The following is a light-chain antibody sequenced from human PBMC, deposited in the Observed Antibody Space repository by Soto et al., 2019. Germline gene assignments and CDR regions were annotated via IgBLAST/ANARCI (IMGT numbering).Light chain of an antibody. CDR3: AAYTGNWNGPV. CDR1: SSTFANNY. J-gene: IGLJ2*01. Sequence: QSVLTQPPSVSGTPGQRVSISCSGDSSTFANNYVHWYQQVPGAAPKLLMYRTDQRPSGVPERFSGSKSGTSASLTISGLRPEDEAQYYCAAYTGNWNGPVFGGGTKVT. CDR2: RTD. V-gene: IGLV1-47*01.